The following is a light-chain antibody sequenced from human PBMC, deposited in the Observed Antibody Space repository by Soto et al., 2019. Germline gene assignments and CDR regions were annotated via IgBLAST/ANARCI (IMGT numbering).Light chain of an antibody. CDR3: QQYDGYPWT. Sequence: AIQLTQSPSSLSASVGDRVSITCRASQDIKTYLAWYQQKQGKAPKLLISGTFTLQSGVPSRFNGSGSGTDFTLTISRLQPEDFATYYCQQYDGYPWTFGQGTKVEVK. CDR1: QDIKTY. CDR2: GTF. J-gene: IGKJ1*01. V-gene: IGKV1-13*02.